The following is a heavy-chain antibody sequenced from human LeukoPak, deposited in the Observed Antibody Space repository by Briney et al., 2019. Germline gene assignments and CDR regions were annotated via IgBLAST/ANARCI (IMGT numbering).Heavy chain of an antibody. CDR3: AKCSFGYSYGYSDYFDY. CDR1: GFTFSSYG. V-gene: IGHV3-30*02. D-gene: IGHD5-18*01. J-gene: IGHJ4*02. CDR2: IRYDGSNK. Sequence: GGSLRLSCAASGFTFSSYGMHWVRQAPGKGLEWVAFIRYDGSNKYYADSVKGRFTISRDNSKNTLYLQMNSLRAEDTAVFYCAKCSFGYSYGYSDYFDYWGQGTLVTVSS.